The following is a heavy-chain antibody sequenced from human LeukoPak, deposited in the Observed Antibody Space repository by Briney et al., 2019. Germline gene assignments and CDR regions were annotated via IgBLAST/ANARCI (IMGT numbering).Heavy chain of an antibody. V-gene: IGHV1-8*01. CDR2: MNPNSGNT. CDR1: GYTFTSYD. CDR3: AKRAYGDYGYYYYMDV. J-gene: IGHJ6*03. Sequence: ASLKVSCKASGYTFTSYDINWVRQATGQGLGWMVWMNPNSGNTGYAQKFQGRVTMTRNTSISTAYMELSSLRSEDTAVYYCAKRAYGDYGYYYYMDVWGKGTTVTVSS. D-gene: IGHD4-17*01.